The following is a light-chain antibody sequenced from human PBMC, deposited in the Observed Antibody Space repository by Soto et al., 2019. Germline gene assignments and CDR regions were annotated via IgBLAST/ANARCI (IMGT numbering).Light chain of an antibody. V-gene: IGKV1-33*01. CDR1: QDISDS. Sequence: DIQMTQSPSSLSASVGDRVTVTCQASQDISDSLNWYQQKPGKAPKLLIYDASNLETGVPSRFSGSGSGTDFTFTISSLKPVDVATYYCQQYDNLPRTFGQGTKLEIK. J-gene: IGKJ2*01. CDR3: QQYDNLPRT. CDR2: DAS.